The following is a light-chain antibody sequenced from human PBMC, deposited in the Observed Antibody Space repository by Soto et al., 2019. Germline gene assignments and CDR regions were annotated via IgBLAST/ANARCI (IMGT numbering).Light chain of an antibody. J-gene: IGLJ2*01. V-gene: IGLV2-11*01. CDR3: CSYAGSYTPHVV. CDR2: DVS. Sequence: QSALTQPRSVSGSPGQSVTISCTGTSSDVRGYNYVSWYQQHPGKAPKLMIYDVSKRPSGVPDRFSGSKSGNTASLTISGLQAEDEADYYCCSYAGSYTPHVVFGVGTKLTV. CDR1: SSDVRGYNY.